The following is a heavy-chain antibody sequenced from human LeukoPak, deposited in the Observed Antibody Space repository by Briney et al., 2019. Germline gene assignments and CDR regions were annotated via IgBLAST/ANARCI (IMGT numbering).Heavy chain of an antibody. Sequence: SSETLFLTCTVSGGSISSYYWSWIRQPPGKGLEWIGYIYYSGSTNYNPSLKSRVTISVDTSKNQFSLKLSSVTAADTAVYYCARHAAYSNSLYYYYYYGMDVWGQGTTVTVSS. D-gene: IGHD4-11*01. CDR1: GGSISSYY. CDR3: ARHAAYSNSLYYYYYYGMDV. CDR2: IYYSGST. V-gene: IGHV4-59*08. J-gene: IGHJ6*02.